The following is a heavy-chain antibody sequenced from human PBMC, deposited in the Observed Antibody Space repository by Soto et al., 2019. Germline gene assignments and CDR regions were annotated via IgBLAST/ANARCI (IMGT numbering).Heavy chain of an antibody. CDR1: GFTVSSNY. J-gene: IGHJ6*02. CDR2: IYSGGST. V-gene: IGHV3-53*01. Sequence: GGSLRLSCAASGFTVSSNYMSWVRQAPGKGLEWVSVIYSGGSTYYADSVKGRFTISRDNSKNTLYLQMNSLRAEGTAVYYCASAGAVREYGMDVWGQGTTVTVS. D-gene: IGHD4-4*01. CDR3: ASAGAVREYGMDV.